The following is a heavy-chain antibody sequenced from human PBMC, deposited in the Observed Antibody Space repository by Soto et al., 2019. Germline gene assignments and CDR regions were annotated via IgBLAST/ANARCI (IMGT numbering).Heavy chain of an antibody. CDR2: MNPNSGNT. CDR1: GYTITSYD. J-gene: IGHJ4*02. CDR3: ARTLYGDNVDY. Sequence: SVKLSCKDSGYTITSYDINWVRQATGQGLEWMGWMNPNSGNTGYAQKFQGRVTMTRNTSVSTAYMELSSLRSEDTAVYYCARTLYGDNVDYWGQGTLVTVSS. D-gene: IGHD4-17*01. V-gene: IGHV1-8*01.